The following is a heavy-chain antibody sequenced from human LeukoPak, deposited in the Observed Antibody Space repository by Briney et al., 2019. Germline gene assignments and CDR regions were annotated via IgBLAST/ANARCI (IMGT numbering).Heavy chain of an antibody. CDR2: IYSGGST. CDR3: ARVVDHDYGDYYLDY. J-gene: IGHJ4*02. V-gene: IGHV3-53*01. CDR1: GFTFGSYA. Sequence: GGSLRLSCAASGFTFGSYALRWVRQAPGKGLDCISVIYSGGSTDYADSVKGRLTISRDNSKNTLYLQMNSLRAEDTAVYYCARVVDHDYGDYYLDYWGQGTLVTVSS. D-gene: IGHD4-17*01.